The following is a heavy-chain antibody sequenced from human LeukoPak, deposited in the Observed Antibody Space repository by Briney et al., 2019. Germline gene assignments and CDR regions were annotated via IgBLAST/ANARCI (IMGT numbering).Heavy chain of an antibody. CDR2: IYYSGNT. V-gene: IGHV4-39*07. D-gene: IGHD5-24*01. J-gene: IGHJ4*02. CDR1: GGSIISSSYY. Sequence: PSQTLSLTCTVSGGSIISSSYYWGWIRQPPGKGLEWIGSIYYSGNTDYNPSLKSRVTISVETSKNQFSLKLSSVTAADTAVYYCARGSRDGYNTIDYWGQGTLVTVSS. CDR3: ARGSRDGYNTIDY.